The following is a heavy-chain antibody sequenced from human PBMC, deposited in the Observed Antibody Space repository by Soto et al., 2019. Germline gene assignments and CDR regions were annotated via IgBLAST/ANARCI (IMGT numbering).Heavy chain of an antibody. Sequence: QVQLVQSGAEVKKPGSSVKVSCKASGGTFSSYAISWVRQAPGQGLEWMGGIIPIFGTANYAQKFQGRVTITAAESTSTAYMELSSLRSEDTAVYYCARVVASIGIAVAVGAFDIWGQGTMVTVSS. CDR3: ARVVASIGIAVAVGAFDI. V-gene: IGHV1-69*01. CDR2: IIPIFGTA. J-gene: IGHJ3*02. CDR1: GGTFSSYA. D-gene: IGHD6-19*01.